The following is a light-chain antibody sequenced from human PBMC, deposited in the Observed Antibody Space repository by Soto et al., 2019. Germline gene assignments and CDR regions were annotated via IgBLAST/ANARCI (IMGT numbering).Light chain of an antibody. CDR1: QSVSNN. CDR2: GAS. CDR3: QQYHDWPPIT. V-gene: IGKV3-15*01. J-gene: IGKJ5*01. Sequence: ERVVTQSPGTLSVSPGDRATLSCRASQSVSNNLAWYQQKPGQAPRLLIHGASTRATGIPARFSGSGSGTEFTLTISSLQSEDFAVYYCQQYHDWPPITFGQGTRLEI.